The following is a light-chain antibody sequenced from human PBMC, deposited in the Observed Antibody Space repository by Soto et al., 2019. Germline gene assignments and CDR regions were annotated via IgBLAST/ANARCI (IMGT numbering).Light chain of an antibody. Sequence: DIQMTQSPSSLSASVGDRVTITCQASQDNNNYLKWYQQKPGKAPKLLIYDASNLETGVPSRFSGSGSGTDFTFTISSLQPEDIATYYCQQYDNLPLTFGGGTKVEI. CDR2: DAS. CDR1: QDNNNY. CDR3: QQYDNLPLT. J-gene: IGKJ4*01. V-gene: IGKV1-33*01.